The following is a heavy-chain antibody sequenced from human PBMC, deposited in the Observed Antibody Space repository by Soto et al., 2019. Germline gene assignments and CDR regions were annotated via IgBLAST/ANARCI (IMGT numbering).Heavy chain of an antibody. Sequence: ASVKVSCKASGYTFTSYAMHWLRQAPGQRLEWMGWINAGNGNTKYSQKFQGRVTITRDTSASTAYMELSSLRSEDTAVYYCAREVITRGIWFDPWGQGTLVTVSS. D-gene: IGHD3-10*01. CDR2: INAGNGNT. V-gene: IGHV1-3*01. CDR1: GYTFTSYA. J-gene: IGHJ5*02. CDR3: AREVITRGIWFDP.